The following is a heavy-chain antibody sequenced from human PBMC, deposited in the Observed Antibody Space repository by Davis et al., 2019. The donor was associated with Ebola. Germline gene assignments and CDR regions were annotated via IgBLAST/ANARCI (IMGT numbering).Heavy chain of an antibody. D-gene: IGHD1-26*01. Sequence: AASVKVSCKASGYTFTSYYMHWVRQAPGQGLEWMGRIIPILGIANYAQKFQGRVTITADKSTSTAYMELSSLGSEDTAVYYCARGVGATADYWGQGTLVTVSS. CDR2: IIPILGIA. CDR3: ARGVGATADY. J-gene: IGHJ4*02. CDR1: GYTFTSYY. V-gene: IGHV1-69*04.